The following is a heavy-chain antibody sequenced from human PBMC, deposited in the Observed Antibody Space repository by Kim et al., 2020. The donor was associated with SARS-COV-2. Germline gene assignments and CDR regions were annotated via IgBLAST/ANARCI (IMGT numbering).Heavy chain of an antibody. J-gene: IGHJ5*02. V-gene: IGHV1-3*01. CDR2: INVGNDNT. CDR3: ARKEAS. CDR1: GNTFIFYT. Sequence: ASVKVSCRASGNTFIFYTMHWVRQAPGQRLEWMGWINVGNDNTKYSQKFQDRVTITRDTSASTAYMELSSLRSEDTAVYYCARKEASWGQGTLVTVSS.